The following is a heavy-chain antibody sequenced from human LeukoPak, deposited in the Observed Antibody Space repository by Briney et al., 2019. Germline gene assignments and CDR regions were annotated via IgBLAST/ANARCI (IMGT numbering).Heavy chain of an antibody. CDR2: IYYSGST. CDR1: GGSISSSSYY. D-gene: IGHD6-13*01. J-gene: IGHJ2*01. V-gene: IGHV4-39*02. Sequence: SETLSLTCTVSGGSISSSSYYWGWIRQPPGKGLEWIGSIYYSGSTYYNPSLKSRVTISVDTSKNQFSLKLSSVTAADTAVYYCARDRLGSSWYXXXWYFD. CDR3: ARDRLGSSWYXXXWYFD.